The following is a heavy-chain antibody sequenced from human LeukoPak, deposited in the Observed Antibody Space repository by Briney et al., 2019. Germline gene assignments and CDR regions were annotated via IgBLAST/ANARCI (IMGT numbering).Heavy chain of an antibody. CDR3: ARGRSTVTHEY. J-gene: IGHJ4*02. D-gene: IGHD4-17*01. CDR1: GYTFTSYG. CDR2: ISGYNGNT. Sequence: GASVKVSCKASGYTFTSYGISWMRQAPGQGLEWVGWISGYNGNTNYAQKFQGRVTMTTDTSTSTVYMELRSLRYDDTAVYYCARGRSTVTHEYWGQGTLVTVSS. V-gene: IGHV1-18*01.